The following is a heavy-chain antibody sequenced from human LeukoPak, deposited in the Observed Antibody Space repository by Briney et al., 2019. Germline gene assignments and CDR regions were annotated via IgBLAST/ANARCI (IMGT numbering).Heavy chain of an antibody. Sequence: PSETLSLTCALSRGSISNYYWSWLRQPAGRGVEWIGRIYSSVDINYNLSLTSRLTISLDKFKDQLSLKLTSMTPADTAVYYCVRERVGYDTSGRGPRFDCWGQGTLVTVSS. D-gene: IGHD3-22*01. CDR1: RGSISNYY. CDR2: IYSSVDI. J-gene: IGHJ4*02. V-gene: IGHV4-4*07. CDR3: VRERVGYDTSGRGPRFDC.